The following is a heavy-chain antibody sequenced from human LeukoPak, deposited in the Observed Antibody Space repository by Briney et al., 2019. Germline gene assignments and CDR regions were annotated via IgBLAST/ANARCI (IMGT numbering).Heavy chain of an antibody. Sequence: PSETLSLTCTVSGGSISSGSYYWSWIRQPAGKGLEWIGRIYTSGSTNYNPSLKSRVTISVDTSKNQFSLKLSSVTAADTAVYYCARETSQKGAHYMDVWGKGTTVTISS. V-gene: IGHV4-61*02. CDR2: IYTSGST. CDR3: ARETSQKGAHYMDV. D-gene: IGHD3-16*01. CDR1: GGSISSGSYY. J-gene: IGHJ6*03.